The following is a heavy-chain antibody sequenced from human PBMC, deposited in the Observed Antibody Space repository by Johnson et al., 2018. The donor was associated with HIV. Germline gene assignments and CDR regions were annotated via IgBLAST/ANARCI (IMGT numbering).Heavy chain of an antibody. CDR1: GFTFSSYG. D-gene: IGHD6-19*01. CDR3: AKIGQWRERLDAFDV. CDR2: IRYDGTNK. J-gene: IGHJ3*01. Sequence: QVQLVESGGGVVQPGGSLRLSCAASGFTFSSYGMHWVRQAPGKGLEWVAFIRYDGTNKYYADSMKGRFTISRDNSKNTLYLQMSSPRPEDTAVYYCAKIGQWRERLDAFDVWGQGTMVTVSS. V-gene: IGHV3-30*02.